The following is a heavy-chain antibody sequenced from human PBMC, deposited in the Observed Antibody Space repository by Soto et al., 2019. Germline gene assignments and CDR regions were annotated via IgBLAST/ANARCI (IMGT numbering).Heavy chain of an antibody. Sequence: PSETLSLTCAVSGGSISSSNWWSWVRQPPGKGLEWIGEIYHSGSTNYNPSLKSRVTISVDKSKNQFSLKLSSVTAADTAVYYCARYYDFWSGYSPYYYGMDVWGQGTTVT. V-gene: IGHV4-4*02. D-gene: IGHD3-3*01. CDR1: GGSISSSNW. CDR3: ARYYDFWSGYSPYYYGMDV. J-gene: IGHJ6*02. CDR2: IYHSGST.